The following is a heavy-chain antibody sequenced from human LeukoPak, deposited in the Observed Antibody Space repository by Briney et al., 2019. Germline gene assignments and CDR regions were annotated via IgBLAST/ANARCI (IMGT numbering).Heavy chain of an antibody. Sequence: GGSLRLSCAASGFTFSSYWMSWVRQAPGKGLEWVSAISGGGDSTYYADSVKGRFTISRDNSKNTLYVQMNSLRAEDTAIYYCAKWSSSSWYDYWGQGTLVTVSS. V-gene: IGHV3-23*01. CDR2: ISGGGDST. CDR3: AKWSSSSWYDY. D-gene: IGHD6-13*01. J-gene: IGHJ4*02. CDR1: GFTFSSYW.